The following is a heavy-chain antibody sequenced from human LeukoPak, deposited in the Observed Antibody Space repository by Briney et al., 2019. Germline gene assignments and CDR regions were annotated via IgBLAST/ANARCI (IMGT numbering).Heavy chain of an antibody. CDR2: ISYDGSNK. CDR3: ARGSVRAFDY. J-gene: IGHJ4*02. V-gene: IGHV3-30*14. Sequence: PGGSLRLSCAASGFTFSSYAMHWVRQAPGKGLEWVAVISYDGSNKYYADSVRGRLTISRDNSNNTVYLQMNSLRGEDTAVYYCARGSVRAFDYWGQGTLVTVSS. D-gene: IGHD6-6*01. CDR1: GFTFSSYA.